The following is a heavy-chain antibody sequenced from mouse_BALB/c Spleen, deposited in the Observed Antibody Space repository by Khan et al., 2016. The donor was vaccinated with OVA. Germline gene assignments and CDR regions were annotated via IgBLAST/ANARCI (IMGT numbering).Heavy chain of an antibody. J-gene: IGHJ3*01. V-gene: IGHV1-80*01. Sequence: QVQLQQSGAELVRPGSSVNISCKASGHAFSNYWMNWVKQRPGQGLEWIGQIYPGSGDTNYNGKFKGKATLTVDKSSSTAYMQLSSLTSEDSAVYFCAREGYDGYYRAWFAYWGKGTLVTVSA. CDR1: GHAFSNYW. CDR2: IYPGSGDT. D-gene: IGHD2-3*01. CDR3: AREGYDGYYRAWFAY.